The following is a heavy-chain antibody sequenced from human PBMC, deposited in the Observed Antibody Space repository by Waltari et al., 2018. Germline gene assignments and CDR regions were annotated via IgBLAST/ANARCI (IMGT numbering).Heavy chain of an antibody. CDR2: INPNSGGT. V-gene: IGHV1-2*06. CDR3: ARDPMVRDY. J-gene: IGHJ4*02. D-gene: IGHD2-8*01. Sequence: QVXLVQSGAEVKKPGASVKVSCKASGYTFXGYYMHWVRQAPGQGLEWMGRINPNSGGTNXXXKFQGRVTXTRDTSISTAYMELSRLRSDDTAVYXCARDPMVRDYWGQGTXXXXSS. CDR1: GYTFXGYY.